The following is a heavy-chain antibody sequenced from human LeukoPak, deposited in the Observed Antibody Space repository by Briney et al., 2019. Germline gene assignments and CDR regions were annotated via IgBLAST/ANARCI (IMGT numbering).Heavy chain of an antibody. CDR2: LFHSGTT. J-gene: IGHJ4*02. V-gene: IGHV4-39*01. D-gene: IGHD6-6*01. Sequence: DPSETLSLTCTVSGGSVSTNLYYWGWIRQPPGKGLEWIGNLFHSGTTYYNPSLKSRVSISVDTSKNQFSLKLNSVTAADAAVYYCARQGYGRSSFFDHWGQGTLVTVSS. CDR3: ARQGYGRSSFFDH. CDR1: GGSVSTNLYY.